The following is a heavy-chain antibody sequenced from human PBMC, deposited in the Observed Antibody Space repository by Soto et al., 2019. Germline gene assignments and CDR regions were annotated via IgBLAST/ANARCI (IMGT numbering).Heavy chain of an antibody. CDR2: IYWDDDK. D-gene: IGHD6-13*01. J-gene: IGHJ5*02. CDR3: AHSRGSNTWSPRPCDP. V-gene: IGHV2-5*02. CDR1: GFSLSTSGVG. Sequence: QITLKESGPTLVKPTQTLTLTCTFSGFSLSTSGVGVGWIRQPPGKALEWLALIYWDDDKRYSPSLKSRLTITKDTSNNQVVPTMTNMDPVDTATDFWAHSRGSNTWSPRPCDPWGQGTLVTVSS.